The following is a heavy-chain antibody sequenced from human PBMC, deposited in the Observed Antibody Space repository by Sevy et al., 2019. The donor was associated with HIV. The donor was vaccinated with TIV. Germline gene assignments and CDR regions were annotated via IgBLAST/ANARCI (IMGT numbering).Heavy chain of an antibody. V-gene: IGHV3-43D*03. CDR1: GFTFDDYA. CDR3: AKDFPLRYCSGGSCFGGMDV. D-gene: IGHD2-15*01. J-gene: IGHJ6*02. CDR2: ISWDGGST. Sequence: GGSLRLSCAASGFTFDDYAMHWVRQAPRKGLEWVSLISWDGGSTYYADSVKGRFTISRDNSKNSLYLQMNSLRAEDTALYYCAKDFPLRYCSGGSCFGGMDVWGQGTTVTVSS.